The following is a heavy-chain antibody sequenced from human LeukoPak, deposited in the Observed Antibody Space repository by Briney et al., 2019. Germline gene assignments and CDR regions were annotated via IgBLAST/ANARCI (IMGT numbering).Heavy chain of an antibody. CDR3: ARKGDSGSYGDLYYNWFDP. CDR1: GGSFSGYY. CDR2: INHSGST. Sequence: SETLSLTCAVYGGSFSGYYWSWIRQPPGKGLEWIGEINHSGSTNYNPSLKSRVTISVDTSKNQFSLKLSSATAADTAVYYCARKGDSGSYGDLYYNWFDPWGQGTLVTVSS. D-gene: IGHD3-10*01. J-gene: IGHJ5*02. V-gene: IGHV4-34*01.